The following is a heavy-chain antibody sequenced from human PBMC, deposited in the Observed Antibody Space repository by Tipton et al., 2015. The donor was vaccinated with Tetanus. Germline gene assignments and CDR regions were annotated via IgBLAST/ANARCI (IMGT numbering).Heavy chain of an antibody. CDR2: ISYKGST. D-gene: IGHD3-10*01. CDR3: AGLYYYDSASYPLY. J-gene: IGHJ4*02. Sequence: TLSLTCIVSGGSISSSSSYWGWIRQPPGKGLEWIGSISYKGSTYYNPSLKSRVTMSVDTPKNQFSLRLRSVTAADTAVFYCAGLYYYDSASYPLYWGPGTLVTVSS. CDR1: GGSISSSSSY. V-gene: IGHV4-39*01.